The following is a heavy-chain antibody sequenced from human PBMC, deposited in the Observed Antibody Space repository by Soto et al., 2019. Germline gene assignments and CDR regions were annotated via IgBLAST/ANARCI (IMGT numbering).Heavy chain of an antibody. CDR2: IYYSGST. D-gene: IGHD2-15*01. Sequence: QVQLQESGPGLVKPSETLSLTCTVSGGSISSYYWSWIRQPPGKGLEWIGYIYYSGSTNYNPSLKGRVTIXVDTSKTQFSLQLSSVTAADTAVYYCARRYGGTFDYWGQGTLVTVSS. CDR3: ARRYGGTFDY. CDR1: GGSISSYY. V-gene: IGHV4-59*08. J-gene: IGHJ4*02.